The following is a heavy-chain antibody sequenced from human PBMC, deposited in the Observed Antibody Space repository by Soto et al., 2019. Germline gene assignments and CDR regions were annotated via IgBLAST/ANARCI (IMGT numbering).Heavy chain of an antibody. D-gene: IGHD3-22*01. CDR3: ARAPHYYDSSGYWYFDF. J-gene: IGHJ2*01. Sequence: SVKVSCKASGGTFSSYAISWVRQAPGQGLEWMGGIIPIFGTANYAQKFQGRVTITADESTSTAYMELSSLRSEDTAVYYCARAPHYYDSSGYWYFDFWGRGTLVTVSS. CDR1: GGTFSSYA. V-gene: IGHV1-69*13. CDR2: IIPIFGTA.